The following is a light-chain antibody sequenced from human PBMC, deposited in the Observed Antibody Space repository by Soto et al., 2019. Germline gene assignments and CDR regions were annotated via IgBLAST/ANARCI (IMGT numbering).Light chain of an antibody. V-gene: IGKV3-15*01. CDR2: GAS. Sequence: EIVLTQSPATLSVSPGERATLSCRASQSVSSNLAWYQQKPGQAPRLLIYGASTRATGIPARLSGSASATDFTHAISSVQSEVVVGYYCQQYNNWPTFGQGTKLEIK. J-gene: IGKJ2*01. CDR1: QSVSSN. CDR3: QQYNNWPT.